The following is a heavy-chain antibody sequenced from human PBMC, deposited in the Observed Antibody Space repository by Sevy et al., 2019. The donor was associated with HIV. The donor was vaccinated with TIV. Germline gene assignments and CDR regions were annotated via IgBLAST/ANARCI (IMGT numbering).Heavy chain of an antibody. CDR3: AKNTAAAGTGGFDY. V-gene: IGHV3-30*02. CDR1: GFTFTYYG. Sequence: GGSLRLSCAASGFTFTYYGMHWVRQAPGKGLEWVAFIHYDGSNKYYADSVKGRFTISRDNAKNTVYLQMNSLRTDDTALYYCAKNTAAAGTGGFDYWRQGTLVTVSS. J-gene: IGHJ4*02. D-gene: IGHD6-13*01. CDR2: IHYDGSNK.